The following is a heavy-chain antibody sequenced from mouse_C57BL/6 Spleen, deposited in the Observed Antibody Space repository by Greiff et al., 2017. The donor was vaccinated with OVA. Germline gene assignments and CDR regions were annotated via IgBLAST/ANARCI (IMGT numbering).Heavy chain of an antibody. CDR1: GFTFSDYG. CDR3: ARALDYYGSSYDYAMDY. V-gene: IGHV5-17*01. Sequence: EVHLVESGGGLVKPGGSLKLSCAASGFTFSDYGMHWVRQAPEKGLEWVAYISSGSSTIYYADTVKGRFTISRDNAKNTLFLQMTSLRSEDTAMYYCARALDYYGSSYDYAMDYWGQGTSVTVSS. J-gene: IGHJ4*01. CDR2: ISSGSSTI. D-gene: IGHD1-1*01.